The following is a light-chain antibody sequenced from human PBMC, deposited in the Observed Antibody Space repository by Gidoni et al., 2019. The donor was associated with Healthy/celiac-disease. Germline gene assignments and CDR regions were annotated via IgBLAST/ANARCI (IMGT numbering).Light chain of an antibody. J-gene: IGLJ2*01. V-gene: IGLV3-1*01. CDR2: QDS. CDR3: QAWDSSTVV. Sequence: SYDLTQPPSVSVSPGQTASITCSGDKLGDKYACWYQQKPGHSPVLVIYQDSKRPSGIPERFSGYNSGNTATLTISGTQAMDEADYYGQAWDSSTVVFGGGTKLTVL. CDR1: KLGDKY.